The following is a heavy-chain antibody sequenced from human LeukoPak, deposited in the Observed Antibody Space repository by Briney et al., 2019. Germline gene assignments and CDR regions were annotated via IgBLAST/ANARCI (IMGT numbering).Heavy chain of an antibody. CDR2: ISSSSSYT. D-gene: IGHD5-12*01. Sequence: RGSLRPSCAASGFTFSDYYMSWIRQAPGKGLEWISYISSSSSYTNYADSVKGRFTISRDNAKNSLYLQMNSLRAEDTAVYYCARTGSSGSTTTLVYWGQGTLVTVSS. CDR1: GFTFSDYY. CDR3: ARTGSSGSTTTLVY. J-gene: IGHJ4*02. V-gene: IGHV3-11*03.